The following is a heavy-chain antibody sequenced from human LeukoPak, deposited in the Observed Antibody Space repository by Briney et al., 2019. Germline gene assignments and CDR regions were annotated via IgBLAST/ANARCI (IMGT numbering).Heavy chain of an antibody. CDR2: IRSSSSTI. J-gene: IGHJ4*02. CDR1: GFTFSSYS. CDR3: ARERAIASLRPYYFDY. Sequence: GGSLRLSCAASGFTFSSYSMNWVRQTPGKGLEWISYIRSSSSTIYYADSVKGRFAISRDNARNSLYLQMNSLRAEDTAVYYCARERAIASLRPYYFDYWGQGTLVTVSS. V-gene: IGHV3-48*04. D-gene: IGHD6-6*01.